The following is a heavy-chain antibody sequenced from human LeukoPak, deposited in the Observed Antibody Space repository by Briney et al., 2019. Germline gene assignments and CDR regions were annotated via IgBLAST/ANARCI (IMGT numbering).Heavy chain of an antibody. J-gene: IGHJ4*02. CDR3: ARQAYNYGFFDY. D-gene: IGHD5-18*01. CDR2: IYPGDSDT. Sequence: GESLKISCKGSGYTFTTYWIGWVRQMPGKGLEWMGIIYPGDSDTRYSPSFQGQVTISADKSINTAYLQWSSLKASDTAMYYCARQAYNYGFFDYWGQGTLVTVSS. V-gene: IGHV5-51*01. CDR1: GYTFTTYW.